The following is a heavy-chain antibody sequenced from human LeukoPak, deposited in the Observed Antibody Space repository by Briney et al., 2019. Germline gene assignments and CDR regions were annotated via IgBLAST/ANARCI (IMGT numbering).Heavy chain of an antibody. V-gene: IGHV7-4-1*02. Sequence: ASVKVSCKASGYTFTSYAMNWVRQAPGQGLEWMGWINTNTGNPTYAQGFTGRFVFSLDTSVSTACLQISSLKAEDTAVYYCARDRGYSYGLMWDYYYMDVWGQGTLVTVSS. CDR1: GYTFTSYA. J-gene: IGHJ6*03. CDR3: ARDRGYSYGLMWDYYYMDV. D-gene: IGHD5-18*01. CDR2: INTNTGNP.